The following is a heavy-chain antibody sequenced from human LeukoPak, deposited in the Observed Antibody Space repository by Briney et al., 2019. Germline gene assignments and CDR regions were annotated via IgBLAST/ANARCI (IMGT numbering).Heavy chain of an antibody. CDR2: IYTSGST. D-gene: IGHD3-22*01. Sequence: SETLTLTCTFSGGSVSSYYWSWIRQPAGKGLEWIGRIYTSGSTNYNPSLKSRVTMSVDTSKNQFSLRLSSVTAADTAVYYCARDRYYYDTSGPPLDIWGQGTMVTVSS. V-gene: IGHV4-4*07. CDR3: ARDRYYYDTSGPPLDI. J-gene: IGHJ3*02. CDR1: GGSVSSYY.